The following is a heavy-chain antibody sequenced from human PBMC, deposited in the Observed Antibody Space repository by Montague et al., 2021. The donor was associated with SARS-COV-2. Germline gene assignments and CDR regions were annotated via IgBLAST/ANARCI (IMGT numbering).Heavy chain of an antibody. V-gene: IGHV4-34*12. Sequence: SETLSLTCHVYGASFSGYYWNWVRQSPGKGLEWIGEVIHSGTTNYNPSLKVRVTISIASSNDRYSLRLTSLTAADTGVYYCASGEFFYYGSGNYYRSALDDWGQGTTVTVSS. CDR3: ASGEFFYYGSGNYYRSALDD. CDR1: GASFSGYY. J-gene: IGHJ6*02. D-gene: IGHD3-10*01. CDR2: VIHSGTT.